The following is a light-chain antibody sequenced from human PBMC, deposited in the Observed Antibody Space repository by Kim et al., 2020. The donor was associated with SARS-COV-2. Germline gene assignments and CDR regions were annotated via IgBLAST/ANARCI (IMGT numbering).Light chain of an antibody. CDR3: QVWDSGSDQV. CDR2: YDT. J-gene: IGLJ3*02. Sequence: VATGKQARITCGGNNIGSKSVHWYQQKPGQAPVLVISYDTDRPSGIPERFSGSNSGNTATLTISRVDAGDEADYYCQVWDSGSDQVFGGGTQLTVL. V-gene: IGLV3-21*04. CDR1: NIGSKS.